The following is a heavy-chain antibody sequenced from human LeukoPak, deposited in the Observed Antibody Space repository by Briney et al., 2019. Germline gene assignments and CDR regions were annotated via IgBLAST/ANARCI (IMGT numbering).Heavy chain of an antibody. CDR3: ATPGGLDSNYIFDY. CDR2: INPNSGGT. D-gene: IGHD4-11*01. V-gene: IGHV1-2*02. J-gene: IGHJ4*02. Sequence: ASVKVSCKASGYTFTGYYMHWVRQAPGQGLEGMGWINPNSGGTNYAQKFQGRVTMTRDTSISTAYTELSRLRSDDTAVYYCATPGGLDSNYIFDYWGQGTLVTVSS. CDR1: GYTFTGYY.